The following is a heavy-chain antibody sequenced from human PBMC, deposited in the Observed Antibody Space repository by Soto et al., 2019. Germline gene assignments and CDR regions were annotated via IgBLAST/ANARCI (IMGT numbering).Heavy chain of an antibody. J-gene: IGHJ6*02. V-gene: IGHV1-18*04. D-gene: IGHD3-22*01. CDR1: GYTFTSYG. Sequence: SVKVSCKASGYTFTSYGISWVRQAPGQGLEWMGWISAYNGNTNYAQKLQGRVTMTTDTSTSTAYMELRSLRSDDTAVYYCAREYFSSGSPHMDVWGQGTTVTVSS. CDR3: AREYFSSGSPHMDV. CDR2: ISAYNGNT.